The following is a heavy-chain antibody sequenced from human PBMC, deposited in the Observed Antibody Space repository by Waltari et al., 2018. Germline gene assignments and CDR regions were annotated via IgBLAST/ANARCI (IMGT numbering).Heavy chain of an antibody. D-gene: IGHD6-19*01. CDR1: GFSLSTRGVG. V-gene: IGHV2-5*01. J-gene: IGHJ5*02. CDR2: IYWNDDK. CDR3: AHRRRSSGNIWFDP. Sequence: QITLKESGPTLVKPTQTLTLTCTFSGFSLSTRGVGVGWIRQPPGKALEWLALIYWNDDKRYSPSLKSRLTITKDTSKNQVVLTMTNMDPVDTATYYCAHRRRSSGNIWFDPWGQGTLVTVSS.